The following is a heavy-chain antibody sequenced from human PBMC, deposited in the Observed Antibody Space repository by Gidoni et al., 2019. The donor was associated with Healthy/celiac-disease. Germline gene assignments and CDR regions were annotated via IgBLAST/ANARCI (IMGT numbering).Heavy chain of an antibody. V-gene: IGHV3-30*18. J-gene: IGHJ4*02. D-gene: IGHD4-17*01. CDR3: AKSEYGDYHVTTFDY. CDR1: GFTFSSYG. Sequence: QVQLVESGGGVVQPGRSLRLSCAASGFTFSSYGMHWVRQAPGKGLEWVAVISDDGSNKYYADSVKGRFTISRDNSKNTLYLQMNSLRAEDTAVYYCAKSEYGDYHVTTFDYWGQGTLVTVSS. CDR2: ISDDGSNK.